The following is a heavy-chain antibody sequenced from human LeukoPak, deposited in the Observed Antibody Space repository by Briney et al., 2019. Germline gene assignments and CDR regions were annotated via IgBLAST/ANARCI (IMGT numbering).Heavy chain of an antibody. V-gene: IGHV3-23*01. CDR3: AKIAVAGYYFDY. CDR1: GFTFSSYG. CDR2: ISGSGGST. J-gene: IGHJ4*02. D-gene: IGHD6-19*01. Sequence: PGRSLRLSCAASGFTFSSYGMSWVRQAPGKGLEWVSAISGSGGSTYYADSVKGRFTISRDNSKNTLYLQMNSLRAEDTAVYYCAKIAVAGYYFDYWGQGTLVTVSS.